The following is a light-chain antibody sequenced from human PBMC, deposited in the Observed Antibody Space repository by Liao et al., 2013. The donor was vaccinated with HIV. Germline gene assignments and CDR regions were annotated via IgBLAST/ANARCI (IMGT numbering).Light chain of an antibody. Sequence: SYVLTQPPSVSAALGVTAKITCGGNNIGIKNVHWYQQKPGQAPVLLIYYDRARPSEIPERFSGSNSANTATLTISGTQAMDEADYYCQAWDSNSLVVFGGGTKLTVL. V-gene: IGLV3-21*01. CDR2: YDR. J-gene: IGLJ2*01. CDR1: NIGIKN. CDR3: QAWDSNSLVV.